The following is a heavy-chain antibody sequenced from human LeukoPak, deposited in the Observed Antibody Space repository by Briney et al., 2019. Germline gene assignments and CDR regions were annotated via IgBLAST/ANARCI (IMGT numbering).Heavy chain of an antibody. CDR1: GDSISSYF. J-gene: IGHJ5*02. D-gene: IGHD4-11*01. CDR3: AREMTTVTTATDWFDP. Sequence: PSETLSLTCTVSGDSISSYFWSWIRQPPGKGLEWIGYFHDSGSANYNPSLKSRITMSVDTSKNQFSLKLRSVTAADTAVYYCAREMTTVTTATDWFDPWGQGTLVTVSS. CDR2: FHDSGSA. V-gene: IGHV4-59*01.